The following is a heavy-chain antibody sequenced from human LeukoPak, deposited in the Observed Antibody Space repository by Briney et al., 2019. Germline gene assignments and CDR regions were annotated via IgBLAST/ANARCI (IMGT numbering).Heavy chain of an antibody. CDR2: INPNSGGT. CDR3: ARDPRTTKNAFDI. Sequence: ASVKVSCKASGYTFTGYYMHWMRQAPGQGFEWMGWINPNSGGTNYAQKFQGRVTMTRDTSTSTAYMELSSLRSDDTAVYYCARDPRTTKNAFDIWGQGTMVTVSS. V-gene: IGHV1-2*02. J-gene: IGHJ3*02. D-gene: IGHD4-11*01. CDR1: GYTFTGYY.